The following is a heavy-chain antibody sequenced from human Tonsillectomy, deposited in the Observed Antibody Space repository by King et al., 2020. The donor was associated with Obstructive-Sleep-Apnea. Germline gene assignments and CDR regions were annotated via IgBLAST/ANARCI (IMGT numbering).Heavy chain of an antibody. D-gene: IGHD5-12*01. J-gene: IGHJ4*02. CDR1: GGSITNYY. CDR2: MYYSGNT. CDR3: ARHRGVEDYGGYGDYFDY. Sequence: MQLQESGPGLAKPSETLSLTCTVSGGSITNYYWSWIRQPPGKGLEWIGYMYYSGNTNFNPSLKSRVTISADTSKIQFSLRLSSVTAADTAVYYCARHRGVEDYGGYGDYFDYWGQGTLVTVSS. V-gene: IGHV4-59*08.